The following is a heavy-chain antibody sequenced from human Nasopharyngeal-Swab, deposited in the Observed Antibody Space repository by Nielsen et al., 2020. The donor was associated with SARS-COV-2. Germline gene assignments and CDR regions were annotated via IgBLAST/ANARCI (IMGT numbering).Heavy chain of an antibody. J-gene: IGHJ4*02. D-gene: IGHD6-6*01. CDR3: AVLYSSSSGYFDY. V-gene: IGHV1-69*04. CDR1: GGTFSSYA. CDR2: IIPILGIA. Sequence: SVKVSCKASGGTFSSYAISWVRQAPGQGLEWMGRIIPILGIANYAQKFQGRVTITADKSTSTAYMELSSLRSEDTAVYYFAVLYSSSSGYFDYWGQGTLVTVSS.